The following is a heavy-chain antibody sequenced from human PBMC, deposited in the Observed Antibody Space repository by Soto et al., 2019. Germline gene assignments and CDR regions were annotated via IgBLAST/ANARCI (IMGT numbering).Heavy chain of an antibody. D-gene: IGHD5-18*01. CDR3: AKDLSADTAMVSDY. CDR1: GFTFSSYA. V-gene: IGHV3-23*01. CDR2: ISGSGGST. J-gene: IGHJ4*02. Sequence: EVQLLESGGGLVQPGGSLRLSCAASGFTFSSYAMSWVRQAPGKGLEWVSAISGSGGSTYYADSVKGRFTISRDKCKNTLYLQMNSLRAEDTAVYYCAKDLSADTAMVSDYWGQGTLVTVSS.